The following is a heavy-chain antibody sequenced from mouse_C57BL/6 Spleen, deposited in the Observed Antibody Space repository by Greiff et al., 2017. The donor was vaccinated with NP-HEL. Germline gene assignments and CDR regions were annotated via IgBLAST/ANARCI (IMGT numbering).Heavy chain of an antibody. CDR3: ARRGVVALDY. Sequence: EVQGVESGGGLVQPGGSLKLSCAASGFTFSDYYMYWVRQTPEKRLEWVAYISNGGGSTYYPDTVKGRFTISRDNAKNTLYLQMSRLKSEDTAMYYCARRGVVALDYWGQGTTLTVSS. D-gene: IGHD1-1*01. J-gene: IGHJ2*01. CDR1: GFTFSDYY. CDR2: ISNGGGST. V-gene: IGHV5-12*01.